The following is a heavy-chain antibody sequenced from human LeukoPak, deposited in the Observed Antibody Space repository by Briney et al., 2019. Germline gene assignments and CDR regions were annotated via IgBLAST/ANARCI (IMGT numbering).Heavy chain of an antibody. CDR3: AREPKSGLGNWFDP. Sequence: SQTLSLTCAISGDSVSSNSAAWNWIRQSPSRGLEWLGRTYYRSTWYNDYAVSVKGRITVNPDTSKNQFSLQLNSVTPDDTAVYYCAREPKSGLGNWFDPWGQGTLVTVSS. V-gene: IGHV6-1*01. J-gene: IGHJ5*02. CDR1: GDSVSSNSAA. CDR2: TYYRSTWYN. D-gene: IGHD6-19*01.